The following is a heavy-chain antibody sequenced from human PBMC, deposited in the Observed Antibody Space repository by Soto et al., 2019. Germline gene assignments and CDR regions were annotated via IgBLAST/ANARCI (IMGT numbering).Heavy chain of an antibody. CDR3: AREYRRGYSYGPDY. Sequence: GGSLRLSCVTSGFTFSSYAMSWVRQSPGKGLEWVSAISGTGSDTFYADSVKGRLTISRDNSKNTVDLQMNSLRAEDTAVYYCAREYRRGYSYGPDYWGQGTLVTVSS. V-gene: IGHV3-23*01. CDR2: ISGTGSDT. CDR1: GFTFSSYA. D-gene: IGHD5-18*01. J-gene: IGHJ4*02.